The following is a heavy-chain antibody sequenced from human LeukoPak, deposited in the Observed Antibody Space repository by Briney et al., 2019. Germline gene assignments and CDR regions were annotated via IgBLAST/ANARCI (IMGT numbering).Heavy chain of an antibody. J-gene: IGHJ6*02. CDR3: ARGAYDILTGYAYYYYGMDV. D-gene: IGHD3-9*01. CDR2: VIPIFGTA. V-gene: IGHV1-69*13. CDR1: GGTFSSYA. Sequence: SVKVSCKASGGTFSSYAISWVRQAPGQGLEWMGGVIPIFGTANYAQKFQGRVTITADESTSTAYMELSSLRSEDTAVYYCARGAYDILTGYAYYYYGMDVWGQGTTVTVSS.